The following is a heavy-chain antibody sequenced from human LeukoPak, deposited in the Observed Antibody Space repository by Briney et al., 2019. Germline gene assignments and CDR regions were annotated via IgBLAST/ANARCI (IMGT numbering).Heavy chain of an antibody. J-gene: IGHJ4*02. CDR1: GYSFTSYW. CDR3: ARSGNDYGDYAAYYFDY. Sequence: GESLKISCKGSGYSFTSYWIGWVRQMPGKGLEWMGIIYPGDSDTRYSPSFQGQVTISADKSISTAYLQWSSLKASDTATYYCARSGNDYGDYAAYYFDYWGQGTLVTVSS. D-gene: IGHD4-17*01. CDR2: IYPGDSDT. V-gene: IGHV5-51*01.